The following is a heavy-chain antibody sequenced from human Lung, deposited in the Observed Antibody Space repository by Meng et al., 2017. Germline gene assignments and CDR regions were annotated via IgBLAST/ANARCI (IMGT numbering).Heavy chain of an antibody. CDR3: ARDHSGSYYVRFDY. Sequence: QLQLHHSWPGLVKPSHTLSLTCAISRDSVSSISAARNWIRQSPSRGLEWLGRTYYRSKWYNDYAVSVKSRITINPDTSKNQFSLQLNSVTPEDTAVYYCARDHSGSYYVRFDYWGQGILVTVSS. J-gene: IGHJ4*02. CDR1: RDSVSSISAA. V-gene: IGHV6-1*01. D-gene: IGHD1-26*01. CDR2: TYYRSKWYN.